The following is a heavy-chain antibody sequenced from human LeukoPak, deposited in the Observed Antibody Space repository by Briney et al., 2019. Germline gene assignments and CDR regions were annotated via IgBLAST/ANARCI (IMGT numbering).Heavy chain of an antibody. Sequence: GGSLRLSFSASGFSFSNSRISSGRQARGKLLELVANRKPDGSEKYSVDSVKGRFTTSRDNAENSIYLKMNSLRAEDTAVYYCARERRHSYDNSSFTDYWGQGTLVTVSS. CDR3: ARERRHSYDNSSFTDY. J-gene: IGHJ4*02. D-gene: IGHD3-22*01. CDR2: RKPDGSEK. CDR1: GFSFSNSR. V-gene: IGHV3-7*05.